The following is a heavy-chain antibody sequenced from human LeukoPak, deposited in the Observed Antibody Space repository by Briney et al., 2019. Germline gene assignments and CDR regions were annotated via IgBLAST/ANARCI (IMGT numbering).Heavy chain of an antibody. J-gene: IGHJ4*02. CDR3: AGGGNPYYFDY. Sequence: PRGSLRLSCAASGFTFDDYAMHWVRQAPGKGLEWVSLISGDGGSTYYADSVKGRFTISRDNSKNSLYLQMNSLRTEDTALYYCAGGGNPYYFDYWGQGTLVTVSS. CDR1: GFTFDDYA. D-gene: IGHD3-10*01. V-gene: IGHV3-43*02. CDR2: ISGDGGST.